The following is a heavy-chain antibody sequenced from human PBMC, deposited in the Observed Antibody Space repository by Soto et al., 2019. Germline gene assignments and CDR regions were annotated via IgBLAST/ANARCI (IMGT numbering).Heavy chain of an antibody. J-gene: IGHJ4*02. D-gene: IGHD3-22*01. Sequence: SETLSLTCPVSSDSISSGYYCDLIQQPPGKGLECIGSIFHSGTPYYNPSLKSRLTISMDTSKTQFSLKLTSVTAADTAVYYCARRGSRSSSALPSYDYWGRGILVTVSS. V-gene: IGHV4-38-2*01. CDR2: IFHSGTP. CDR1: SDSISSGYY. CDR3: ARRGSRSSSALPSYDY.